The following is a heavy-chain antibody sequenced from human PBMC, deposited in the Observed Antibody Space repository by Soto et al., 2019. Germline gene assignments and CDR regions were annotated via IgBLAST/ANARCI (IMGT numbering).Heavy chain of an antibody. V-gene: IGHV3-30-3*01. CDR3: ASSFDYYDSSGYPDY. J-gene: IGHJ4*02. Sequence: GGSLRLSCAASGFTFSSYAMHWVRQAPGKGLEWVAVISYDGSNKYYADSVKGRFTISRDNSKNTLYLQMNSLRAEDTAVYYCASSFDYYDSSGYPDYWGQGTLVTVSS. CDR2: ISYDGSNK. D-gene: IGHD3-22*01. CDR1: GFTFSSYA.